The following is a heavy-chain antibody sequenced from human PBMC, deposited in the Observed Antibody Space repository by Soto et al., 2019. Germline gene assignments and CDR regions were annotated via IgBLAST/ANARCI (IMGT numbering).Heavy chain of an antibody. V-gene: IGHV3-23*01. CDR3: AKDPDISGWYQTDLDY. J-gene: IGHJ4*02. CDR2: ISNNGGST. Sequence: SLRLSFAASGFILRSFAMSGVRQAPGKGLEWVSTISNNGGSTYSADSVKGRFTISRDNSKNTLYLQMNSLRAEDTAVYYCAKDPDISGWYQTDLDYWGQGTMVTVSS. CDR1: GFILRSFA. D-gene: IGHD6-19*01.